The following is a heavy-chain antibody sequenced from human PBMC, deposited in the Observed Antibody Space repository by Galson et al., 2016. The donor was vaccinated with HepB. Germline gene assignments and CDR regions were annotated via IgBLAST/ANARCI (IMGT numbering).Heavy chain of an antibody. D-gene: IGHD6-19*01. J-gene: IGHJ4*02. V-gene: IGHV3-74*01. CDR3: ASRPTDHWLAPYDD. Sequence: SLRLSCATSGFSFSSYGMHWARQAPGKGLVWVSHITIDGSTTTYADSVKGRFTVSRDNSKNTLYLQMNSLRVEDTAVYYCASRPTDHWLAPYDDWGQGSLVTVSS. CDR2: ITIDGSTT. CDR1: GFSFSSYG.